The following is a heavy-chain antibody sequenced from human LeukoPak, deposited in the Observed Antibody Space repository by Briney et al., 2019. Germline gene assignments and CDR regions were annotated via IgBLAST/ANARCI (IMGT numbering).Heavy chain of an antibody. J-gene: IGHJ4*02. CDR3: ARDYSRGDPDY. D-gene: IGHD6-19*01. Sequence: ASVKVSCKASGYSFTSHDISWVRQAPGQGLEWMGWISVYNGNTNYAQKFLGRVTMTTETSMNTVYMELRSLRSDDTAVYYCARDYSRGDPDYWGQGTLVTVSS. CDR1: GYSFTSHD. CDR2: ISVYNGNT. V-gene: IGHV1-18*01.